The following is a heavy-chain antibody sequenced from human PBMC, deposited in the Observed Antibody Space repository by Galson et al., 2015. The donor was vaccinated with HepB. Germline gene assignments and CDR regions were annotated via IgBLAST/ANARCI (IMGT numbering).Heavy chain of an antibody. CDR3: AKDPRDYYDSSGSSFDY. Sequence: SLRLSCAASGFTFSTYGIHWVRQAPGKGLEWVAVISYDGSNKYYADSVKGRFTISRDNSKNTLYLQMNSLRAEDTAVYYCAKDPRDYYDSSGSSFDYWGQGTLVTVSS. J-gene: IGHJ4*02. V-gene: IGHV3-30*18. D-gene: IGHD3-22*01. CDR1: GFTFSTYG. CDR2: ISYDGSNK.